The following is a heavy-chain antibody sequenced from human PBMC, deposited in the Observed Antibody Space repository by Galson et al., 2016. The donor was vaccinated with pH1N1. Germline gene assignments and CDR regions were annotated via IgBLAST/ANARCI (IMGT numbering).Heavy chain of an antibody. CDR3: ARDEGGDFWSVYYYFDY. Sequence: SVKVSCKASGFTFTTYGFNWVRQAPGQGLEWMGGVSAYSGKTNYAQKFQGRVTMTTDTSTNTAYMELASLASDDTAVYYCARDEGGDFWSVYYYFDYWGQGTWVTVSS. CDR1: GFTFTTYG. CDR2: VSAYSGKT. V-gene: IGHV1-18*01. D-gene: IGHD3-3*01. J-gene: IGHJ4*02.